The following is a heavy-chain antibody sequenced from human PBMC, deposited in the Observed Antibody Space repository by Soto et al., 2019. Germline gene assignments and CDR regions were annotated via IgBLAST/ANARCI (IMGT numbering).Heavy chain of an antibody. CDR3: ASRVYYYDSSGYQRHAFDI. J-gene: IGHJ3*02. CDR2: IYYSGST. CDR1: GGSISSSSYY. V-gene: IGHV4-39*01. D-gene: IGHD3-22*01. Sequence: SETLSLTCTVSGGSISSSSYYWGWIRQPPGKGLEWIGSIYYSGSTYYNPSLKGRVTISVDTSKNQFSLKLSSVTAADTAVYYCASRVYYYDSSGYQRHAFDIWGQGTMVTV.